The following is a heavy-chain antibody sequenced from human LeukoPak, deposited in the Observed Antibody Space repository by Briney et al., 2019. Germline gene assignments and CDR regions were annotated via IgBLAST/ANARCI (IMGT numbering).Heavy chain of an antibody. CDR3: ARYEAVAGNFDY. CDR2: IYYSGST. V-gene: IGHV4-59*08. J-gene: IGHJ4*02. D-gene: IGHD6-19*01. Sequence: SETLSPTCTVSGGSISSYYWSWIRQPPGKGLEWIGYIYYSGSTNYNPSLKSRVTISVDTSKNQFSLKLSSVTAADTAVYYCARYEAVAGNFDYWGQGTLVTVSS. CDR1: GGSISSYY.